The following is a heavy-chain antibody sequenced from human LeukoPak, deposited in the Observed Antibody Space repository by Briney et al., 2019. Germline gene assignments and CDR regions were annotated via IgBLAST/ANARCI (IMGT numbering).Heavy chain of an antibody. J-gene: IGHJ6*03. Sequence: ASVKVSCKASGYTFTSYGISWVRQAPGQGLEWMGWISAYNGNTNYAQKLQGRVTMTTDTSTSTAYMELRSLRSDDTAMHYCARVPIPEVLWFGEEQGGYYYYYMDVWGKGTTVTISS. CDR3: ARVPIPEVLWFGEEQGGYYYYYMDV. CDR2: ISAYNGNT. D-gene: IGHD3-10*01. CDR1: GYTFTSYG. V-gene: IGHV1-18*01.